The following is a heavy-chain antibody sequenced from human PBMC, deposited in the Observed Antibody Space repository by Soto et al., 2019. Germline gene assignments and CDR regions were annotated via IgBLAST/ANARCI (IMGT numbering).Heavy chain of an antibody. CDR1: GGTFSSYA. CDR3: ARDRRIAAAGTGFDY. Sequence: GASVKVSCKASGGTFSSYAISWVRQAPGQGLEWMGGIIPIFGTANYAQKFQGRVTITADESTSTAYMELSSLRSEDTAVYYCARDRRIAAAGTGFDYWGQGTLITVSS. CDR2: IIPIFGTA. V-gene: IGHV1-69*13. J-gene: IGHJ4*02. D-gene: IGHD6-13*01.